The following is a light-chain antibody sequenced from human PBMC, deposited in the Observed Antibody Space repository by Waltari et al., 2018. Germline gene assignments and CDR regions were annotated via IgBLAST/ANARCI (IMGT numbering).Light chain of an antibody. CDR2: KAS. Sequence: DIHMTQSPSTLSASIGDTVTITCRASQDINTWLAWYQQRPGKAPNLLIYKASYLESGGPSRFSGSGSGTEFTLTISSLQPDDFATYFCQQYESYWTFGQGTKVEMK. CDR1: QDINTW. V-gene: IGKV1-5*03. CDR3: QQYESYWT. J-gene: IGKJ1*01.